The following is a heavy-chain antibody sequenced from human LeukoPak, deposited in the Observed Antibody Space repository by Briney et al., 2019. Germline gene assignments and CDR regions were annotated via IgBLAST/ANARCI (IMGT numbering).Heavy chain of an antibody. CDR2: IIPILGIA. D-gene: IGHD6-19*01. J-gene: IGHJ4*02. V-gene: IGHV1-69*04. CDR3: ARDSSGWYYFDY. Sequence: GASVKVSCKASGGTFSSYTISWVRQAPGQGLEWMGRIIPILGIANYAQKFQGRVTITADISTSTAYMELSSLRSEDTAVYYCARDSSGWYYFDYWGQGTLVTVSS. CDR1: GGTFSSYT.